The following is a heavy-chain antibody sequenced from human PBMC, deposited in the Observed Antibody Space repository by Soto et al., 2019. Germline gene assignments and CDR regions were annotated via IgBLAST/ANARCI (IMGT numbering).Heavy chain of an antibody. CDR3: AIDFGYYHGFDS. D-gene: IGHD4-17*01. CDR2: IIPVFGTA. CDR1: GGTFSSYT. J-gene: IGHJ4*02. V-gene: IGHV1-69*01. Sequence: QVQLVQSGAEVKMPGSSVRVSCKASGGTFSSYTISWVRQAPGQGLEWMGRIIPVFGTATYAQKFQGRVTITADEPTRSAAMEVCSCTCADAGGYLFAIDFGYYHGFDSWGQGTMVTVSS.